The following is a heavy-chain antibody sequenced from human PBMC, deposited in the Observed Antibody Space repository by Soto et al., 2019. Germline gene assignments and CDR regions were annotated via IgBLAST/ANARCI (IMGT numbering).Heavy chain of an antibody. V-gene: IGHV4-59*08. Sequence: QVQLQESGPGLVKPSETLSLSCTVSGGSISSYYWSWIRQPPGRGLEWIGYIYYSGSTSYNPSLKRRVTISVDTSKNHFALKLSSVTAADTAVYYCARRYGYSFDYWGQGTLVTVSS. J-gene: IGHJ4*02. CDR1: GGSISSYY. D-gene: IGHD1-1*01. CDR2: IYYSGST. CDR3: ARRYGYSFDY.